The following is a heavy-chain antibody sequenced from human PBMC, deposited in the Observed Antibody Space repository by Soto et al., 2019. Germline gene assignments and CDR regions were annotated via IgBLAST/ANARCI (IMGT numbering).Heavy chain of an antibody. V-gene: IGHV1-2*04. Sequence: GASVKVSCKASGYTFTGYYMHWVRQAPGQGLEWMGWINPNSGGTNYAQKFQGWVTMTRDTSISTAYMELSRLRSDDTAVYYCARSLVPYCSSTSCYWYNWFDPWGQGTLVTVSS. CDR1: GYTFTGYY. CDR2: INPNSGGT. CDR3: ARSLVPYCSSTSCYWYNWFDP. D-gene: IGHD2-2*01. J-gene: IGHJ5*02.